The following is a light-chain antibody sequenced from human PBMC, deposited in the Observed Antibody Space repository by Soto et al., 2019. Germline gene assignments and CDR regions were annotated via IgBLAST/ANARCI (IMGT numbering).Light chain of an antibody. V-gene: IGKV3-15*01. CDR1: QSVTSN. J-gene: IGKJ1*01. Sequence: EIVLTHSPATLSVSPWETATLSCRASQSVTSNFAWYQQKPGQAPRLLIYDASTRATGIPARFSGSGSGTEFTLTISSLQSEDFAVYYCQQYNNWPPWTFGRGTKVDIK. CDR2: DAS. CDR3: QQYNNWPPWT.